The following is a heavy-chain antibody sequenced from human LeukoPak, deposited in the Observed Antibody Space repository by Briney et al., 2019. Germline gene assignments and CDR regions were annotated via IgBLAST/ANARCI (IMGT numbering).Heavy chain of an antibody. CDR3: AGDVRVATIIDY. CDR2: IWYDGSNK. J-gene: IGHJ4*02. Sequence: GGSLRLSCAASGFTFSSYGMHWVRQAPGKGLEWVAVIWYDGSNKYYADSVKGRFTISRDNSKNTLYLQMNNLRAEDTAAYYCAGDVRVATIIDYWGQGTLVTVSS. D-gene: IGHD5-12*01. V-gene: IGHV3-33*01. CDR1: GFTFSSYG.